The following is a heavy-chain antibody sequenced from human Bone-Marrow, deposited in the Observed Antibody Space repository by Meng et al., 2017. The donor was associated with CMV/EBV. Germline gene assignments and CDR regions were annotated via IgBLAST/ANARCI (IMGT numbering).Heavy chain of an antibody. CDR2: SHYTGRA. D-gene: IGHD1-1*01. CDR1: GVSISTHY. CDR3: AERGGGY. V-gene: IGHV4-59*11. J-gene: IGHJ4*02. Sequence: QVQLQHWGPGVVKRSESLSLTFRDSGVSISTHYCSWIRQTPGKWLEWVASSHYTGRADYSPSLKSRVTASVDTSDSQLSLRLSSVTTADTARYYWAERGGGYWGQGILVTVSS.